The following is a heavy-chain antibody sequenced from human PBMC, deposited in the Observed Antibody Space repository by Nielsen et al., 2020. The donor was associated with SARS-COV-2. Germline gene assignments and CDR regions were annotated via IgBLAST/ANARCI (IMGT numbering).Heavy chain of an antibody. CDR1: GFTFDDYA. CDR2: ITWNSGGI. V-gene: IGHV3-9*01. Sequence: SLKISCAASGFTFDDYAMHWARQAPGKGLEWVSGITWNSGGIAYADSVRGRFTISRDNAKNSLYLQINSLRAEDTALYYCARDTGPSYYHYYMDVWGKGTTVTVSS. CDR3: ARDTGPSYYHYYMDV. J-gene: IGHJ6*03.